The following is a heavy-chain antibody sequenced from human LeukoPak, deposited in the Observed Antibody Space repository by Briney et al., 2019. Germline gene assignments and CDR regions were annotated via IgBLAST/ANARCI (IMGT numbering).Heavy chain of an antibody. J-gene: IGHJ4*02. D-gene: IGHD6-25*01. CDR1: GFTFSSCA. CDR3: VKDLRGYYRFEF. Sequence: PGGSLRLSCSASGFTFSSCAMHWVRQAPGMGLEYVSAINDYGDTTHYGDSVRGRSTISRDDSKNTVHLQMSSLRAEDTAVYYCVKDLRGYYRFEFWGQGTLVTV. V-gene: IGHV3-64D*09. CDR2: INDYGDTT.